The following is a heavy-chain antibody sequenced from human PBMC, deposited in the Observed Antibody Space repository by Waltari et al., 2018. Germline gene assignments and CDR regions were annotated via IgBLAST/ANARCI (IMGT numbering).Heavy chain of an antibody. CDR1: GFTFSSYW. Sequence: EVQLVESGGGLVQPGGSLRLSCAASGFTFSSYWMSWVRQAPGKGLEWVANIKQDGSEKYYVDSVKGRFTISRDNAKNSLYLQMNSLRAEDTAVYYCARDPPPYYYGSGSHYWGQGTLVTVSS. CDR2: IKQDGSEK. CDR3: ARDPPPYYYGSGSHY. J-gene: IGHJ4*02. D-gene: IGHD3-10*01. V-gene: IGHV3-7*01.